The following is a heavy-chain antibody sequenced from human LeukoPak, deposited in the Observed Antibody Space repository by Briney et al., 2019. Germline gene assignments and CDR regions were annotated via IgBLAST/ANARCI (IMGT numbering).Heavy chain of an antibody. CDR2: ISGSGVTT. CDR3: AKDMWFDP. J-gene: IGHJ5*02. Sequence: PGASLRLSCAASGFTFSSYAMSWVRQAPGKGLEWVSSISGSGVTTYYADSVKGRFTISRDNSKNTLYLQMNSLRVDDTAIYYCAKDMWFDPWGQGTLVTVSS. V-gene: IGHV3-23*01. CDR1: GFTFSSYA.